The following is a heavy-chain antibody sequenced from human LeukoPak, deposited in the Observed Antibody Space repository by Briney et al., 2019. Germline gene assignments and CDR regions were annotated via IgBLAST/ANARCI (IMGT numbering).Heavy chain of an antibody. CDR2: IRSKANNYAT. CDR1: GFTFSGSA. J-gene: IGHJ3*02. V-gene: IGHV3-73*01. CDR3: TRHGNGLDI. Sequence: PGGSLTPSCAASGFTFSGSAMHWVRQAPGKGLEWVGSIRSKANNYATAYAASEKGRFTISRDDSKNTAYLQMNSLKTEDTAVYYCTRHGNGLDILGQGT. D-gene: IGHD2-8*01.